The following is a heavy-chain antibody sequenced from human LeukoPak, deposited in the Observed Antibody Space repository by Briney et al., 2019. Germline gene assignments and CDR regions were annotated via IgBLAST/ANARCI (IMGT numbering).Heavy chain of an antibody. CDR3: ARSRVWSDYWGYFDY. J-gene: IGHJ4*02. Sequence: SETLSLTCTVSGGSIIGYYWNWIRQPSVKGLDWIGYFYHSGSTNYNPSLKSRVTISVDTSKTQISLKLRAVTAADTAVYYCARSRVWSDYWGYFDYWGQGTLVTVSS. D-gene: IGHD3-3*01. CDR1: GGSIIGYY. CDR2: FYHSGST. V-gene: IGHV4-59*01.